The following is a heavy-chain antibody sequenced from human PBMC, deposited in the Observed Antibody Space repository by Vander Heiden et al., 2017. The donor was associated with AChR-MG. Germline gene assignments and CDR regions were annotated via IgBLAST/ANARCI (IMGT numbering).Heavy chain of an antibody. CDR1: GGTFSSSA. J-gene: IGHJ6*02. V-gene: IGHV1-69*01. CDR2: IISIFGTA. CDR3: AIQPHGDYVAVGYYYYYGMDV. D-gene: IGHD4-17*01. Sequence: QVQLVQSGAEVKKPGSSVKVSCKASGGTFSSSAILWVRQAPGQGLEWMGGIISIFGTANDAQKFQGRVTITADESTSTAYMELSSLRSEDTAVYYCAIQPHGDYVAVGYYYYYGMDVWGQGTTVTVSS.